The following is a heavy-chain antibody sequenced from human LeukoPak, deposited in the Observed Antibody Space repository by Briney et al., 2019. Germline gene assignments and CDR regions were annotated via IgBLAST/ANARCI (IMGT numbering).Heavy chain of an antibody. J-gene: IGHJ3*02. CDR1: GFTFSSYA. D-gene: IGHD2-2*02. V-gene: IGHV3-23*01. CDR3: AKWRPGGVALAATPGVDSFDS. Sequence: GGSLRLSCAASGFTFSSYAMSRVRQAPGKGLEWVSAISGSGGSTFYADSVKGRSTISRDNSKHTLYVQMNSLRVEDTAVSYCAKWRPGGVALAATPGVDSFDSWLQGRKVTVSS. CDR2: ISGSGGST.